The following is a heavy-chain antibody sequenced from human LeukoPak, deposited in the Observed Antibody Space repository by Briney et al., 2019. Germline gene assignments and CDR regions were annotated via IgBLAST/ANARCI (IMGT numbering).Heavy chain of an antibody. Sequence: SETLSLTCTVSSGSISRYYWSWIRQPPGKGLEWIGYIYYSGSTNYNPFLKSRVTISIDTSKNQFSLKLSSVTAADTAVYYCASGDGVQTLNFDSWGQGTLVTVSS. CDR2: IYYSGST. D-gene: IGHD2-8*01. V-gene: IGHV4-59*01. CDR1: SGSISRYY. J-gene: IGHJ4*02. CDR3: ASGDGVQTLNFDS.